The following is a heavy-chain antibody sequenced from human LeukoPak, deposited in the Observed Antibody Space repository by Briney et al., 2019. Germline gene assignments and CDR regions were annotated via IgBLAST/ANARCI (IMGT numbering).Heavy chain of an antibody. V-gene: IGHV3-23*01. CDR2: ISGSGDTT. CDR1: GFTFSAYA. D-gene: IGHD2-15*01. Sequence: GGSLRLSCAASGFTFSAYAMTWVRQAPGEGLEWLSGISGSGDTTYYADSVKGRFTISRDNSKNTPYLQMNSLRAEDTAIYYCASRSSVAASGPGWGQGTLVTVSS. J-gene: IGHJ4*02. CDR3: ASRSSVAASGPG.